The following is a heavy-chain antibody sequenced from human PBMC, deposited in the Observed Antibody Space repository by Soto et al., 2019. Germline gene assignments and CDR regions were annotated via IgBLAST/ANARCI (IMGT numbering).Heavy chain of an antibody. CDR2: INPSGGST. J-gene: IGHJ6*02. V-gene: IGHV1-46*01. Sequence: ASVKVSCKASGYTFTSYYMHWVRQAPGQGLEWMGIINPSGGSTSYAQKFQGRVTMTRDTSTSTVYMELSSLRSEDTAVYYCARGDCTNGVCYRAHYGMDVWGHGTTVTVSS. CDR1: GYTFTSYY. CDR3: ARGDCTNGVCYRAHYGMDV. D-gene: IGHD2-8*01.